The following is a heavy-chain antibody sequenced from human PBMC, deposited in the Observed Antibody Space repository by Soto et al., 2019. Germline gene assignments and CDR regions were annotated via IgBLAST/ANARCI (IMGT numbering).Heavy chain of an antibody. CDR2: IIPIFGTA. V-gene: IGHV1-69*06. D-gene: IGHD4-4*01. J-gene: IGHJ5*02. CDR1: GGTFSSYA. CDR3: ARNLGHYSWDWFDP. Sequence: QVQLVQSGAEVKKPGSSVKVSCKASGGTFSSYAISWVRQAPGQGLEWMGGIIPIFGTANYAQKFQGRVTITAGKSTSTAYMELSSQRSEDTAVYYCARNLGHYSWDWFDPWGQGTLVTVSS.